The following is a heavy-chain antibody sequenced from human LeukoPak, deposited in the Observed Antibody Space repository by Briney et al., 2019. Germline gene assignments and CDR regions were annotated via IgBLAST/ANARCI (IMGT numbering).Heavy chain of an antibody. Sequence: SVKVSCKASGYTFTSYDINWVRQATGQGLEWMGWMNPNSGNTGYAQKFQGRVTITRNTPISTAYMELSSLRSEDTAVYYCARDLPCSSTSCRRDWGFDPWGQGTLVTVSS. CDR2: MNPNSGNT. CDR1: GYTFTSYD. V-gene: IGHV1-8*03. D-gene: IGHD2-2*01. CDR3: ARDLPCSSTSCRRDWGFDP. J-gene: IGHJ5*02.